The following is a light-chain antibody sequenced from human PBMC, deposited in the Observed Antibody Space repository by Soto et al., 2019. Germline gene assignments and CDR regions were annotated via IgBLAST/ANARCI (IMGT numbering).Light chain of an antibody. CDR2: EVS. J-gene: IGLJ2*01. V-gene: IGLV2-14*01. CDR3: AAWDDSLSGVL. Sequence: QSVLTQPASVSGSPGQSITISCTGTSSDVGGYNYVSWYQQHPGKAPKLMIYEVSNRPSGVSNRFSGSKSGNTASLTISGLQAEDEADYYCAAWDDSLSGVLFGGGTKVTVL. CDR1: SSDVGGYNY.